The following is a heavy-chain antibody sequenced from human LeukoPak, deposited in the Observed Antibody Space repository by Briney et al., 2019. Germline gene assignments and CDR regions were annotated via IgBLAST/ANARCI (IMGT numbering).Heavy chain of an antibody. D-gene: IGHD1-26*01. Sequence: ASVKVSCKTSGYTFRNYGISWVRQAPGQGLECMGWISPYNGNKNYAQKFQGRVTMTTDTPTSTAYMELRSLRSDDTAVYYCARVPEWELLRPLDYWGQGTLVTVSS. J-gene: IGHJ4*02. CDR3: ARVPEWELLRPLDY. CDR2: ISPYNGNK. CDR1: GYTFRNYG. V-gene: IGHV1-18*01.